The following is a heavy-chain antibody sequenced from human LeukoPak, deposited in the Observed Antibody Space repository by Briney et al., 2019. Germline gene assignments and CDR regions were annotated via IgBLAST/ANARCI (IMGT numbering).Heavy chain of an antibody. J-gene: IGHJ4*02. D-gene: IGHD3-22*01. Sequence: GGSLRLSCVASGFPFSSVGMNWVRQAPGKGPEWVPYISSDPSHTYYADSVRGRFTISRDNAKHSLYLQMDNLRTEDTAMYYCARDPDYYDSRVVDFWGQGTRVTVSS. CDR3: ARDPDYYDSRVVDF. V-gene: IGHV3-21*01. CDR2: ISSDPSHT. CDR1: GFPFSSVG.